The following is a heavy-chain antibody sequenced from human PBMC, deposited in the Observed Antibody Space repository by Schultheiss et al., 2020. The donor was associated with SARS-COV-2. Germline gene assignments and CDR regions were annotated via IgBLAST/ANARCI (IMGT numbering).Heavy chain of an antibody. CDR2: IYWDDDK. D-gene: IGHD1-26*01. V-gene: IGHV2-5*08. Sequence: SGPTLVKPTQTLTLTCTFSGFSLSTIGMRVSWIRQPPGKALECLALIYWDDDKRYSPSLKSRLTITKDTSKNQVVLTMTNMDPVDTASYYCAHRREGAFDIWGQGTMVTVSS. CDR3: AHRREGAFDI. CDR1: GFSLSTIGMR. J-gene: IGHJ3*02.